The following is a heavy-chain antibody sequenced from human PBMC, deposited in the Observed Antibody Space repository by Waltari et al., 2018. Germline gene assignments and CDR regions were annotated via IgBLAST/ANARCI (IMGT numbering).Heavy chain of an antibody. J-gene: IGHJ4*02. CDR2: IKSRITGGTT. CDR3: GDFTAFDY. V-gene: IGHV3-15*01. CDR1: GFIFSTAW. Sequence: EVQLVESGGGLVEPGGSLRLSCAGSGFIFSTAWMHWARQAAGKGLEWVGRIKSRITGGTTEYGAPVKGRFTISRDDSKDTVYLQMNSLKTEDTGVYYCGDFTAFDYWGQGSLVIVSS. D-gene: IGHD2-8*02.